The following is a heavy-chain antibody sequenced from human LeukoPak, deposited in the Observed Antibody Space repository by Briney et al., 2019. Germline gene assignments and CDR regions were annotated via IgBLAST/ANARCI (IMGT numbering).Heavy chain of an antibody. V-gene: IGHV3-23*01. CDR3: ARASGSREAAEYFQH. D-gene: IGHD1-26*01. CDR1: GFTFSSYA. J-gene: IGHJ1*01. Sequence: PGGSLRLSCAASGFTFSSYAMSWVRQAPGKGLEWASAISGSGGSTYYADSVKGRFTISRDNSKNTLYLQMNSLRAEDTAVYYCARASGSREAAEYFQHWGQGTLVTVSS. CDR2: ISGSGGST.